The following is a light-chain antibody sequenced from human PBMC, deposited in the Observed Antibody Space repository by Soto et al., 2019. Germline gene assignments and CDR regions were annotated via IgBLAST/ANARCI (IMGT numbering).Light chain of an antibody. V-gene: IGKV3-20*01. CDR1: QTVSSNY. Sequence: EIVLTQSPGTLSLSPGERATLSCRASQTVSSNYLAWYQQKPGQAPRLLIYAASTRATGIPDRFSGSGSGTDFTLSISRLEPEDFAVYYCQQYGTSPRTFGQGTKVHIK. J-gene: IGKJ1*01. CDR3: QQYGTSPRT. CDR2: AAS.